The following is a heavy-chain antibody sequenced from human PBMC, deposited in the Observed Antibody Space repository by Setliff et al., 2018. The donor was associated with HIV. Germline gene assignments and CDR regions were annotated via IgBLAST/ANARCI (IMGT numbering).Heavy chain of an antibody. CDR3: AYSGRQLRGPYFDF. D-gene: IGHD1-1*01. V-gene: IGHV2-5*01. CDR1: GLSLSTSGVG. Sequence: SGPTLVNPTQPLTLTCTFSGLSLSTSGVGVGWIRQYPGKALEWLAFIYWNNNKHYSTSLKSRLTVTKDTSKNRVVFTMTNMDPVDTATYYCAYSGRQLRGPYFDFWGQGTPVTVSS. J-gene: IGHJ4*02. CDR2: IYWNNNK.